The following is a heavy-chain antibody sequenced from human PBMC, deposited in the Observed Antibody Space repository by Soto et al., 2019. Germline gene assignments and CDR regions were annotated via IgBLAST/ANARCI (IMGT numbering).Heavy chain of an antibody. J-gene: IGHJ4*02. CDR1: GFTFSSYS. V-gene: IGHV3-48*01. Sequence: PGGSLRLSCAASGFTFSSYSMNWVRQAPGKGLERVSYISSSSSTIYYADSVKGRFTISRDNAKNSLYLQMNSLRAEDTAVYYCARDPSPHDSSGSWGYWGQGTLVTVSS. D-gene: IGHD3-22*01. CDR2: ISSSSSTI. CDR3: ARDPSPHDSSGSWGY.